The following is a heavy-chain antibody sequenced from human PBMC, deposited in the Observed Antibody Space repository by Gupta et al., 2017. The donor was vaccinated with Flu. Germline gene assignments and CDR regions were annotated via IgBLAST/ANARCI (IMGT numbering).Heavy chain of an antibody. J-gene: IGHJ4*02. CDR3: MRHPSY. V-gene: IGHV3-23*01. Sequence: EVQLLESGGGLVQPGGSLRLSCVASGFPFSGYVMSWVRQAPGKGLEWVAGISGSGSTIYYADSVKGRFAISRDNSKNTVYLQVNSLRGDDTAVYYCMRHPSYWGQGTLVTVSS. CDR1: GFPFSGYV. CDR2: ISGSGSTI.